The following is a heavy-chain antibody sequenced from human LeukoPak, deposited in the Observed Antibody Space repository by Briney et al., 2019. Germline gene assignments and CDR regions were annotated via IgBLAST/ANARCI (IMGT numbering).Heavy chain of an antibody. J-gene: IGHJ6*02. V-gene: IGHV3-48*03. CDR1: GFTFSSYE. D-gene: IGHD2-8*02. Sequence: GGSLRLSCAASGFTFSSYEMNWVRQAPGKGLEWVSYISSSGSPVYYADSVKGRFTISRDNAKNSLYLQMNSLRDEDTAVYYCARGAGTGYYYGMDVWGQGTTVTVSS. CDR3: ARGAGTGYYYGMDV. CDR2: ISSSGSPV.